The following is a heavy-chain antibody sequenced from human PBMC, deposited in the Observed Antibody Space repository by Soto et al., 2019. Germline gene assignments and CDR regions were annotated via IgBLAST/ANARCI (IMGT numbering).Heavy chain of an antibody. V-gene: IGHV4-59*01. CDR2: IYYSGTT. D-gene: IGHD3-10*01. CDR1: GGSISNYY. Sequence: PSETLSLTCTVSGGSISNYYWSWIRQPPGKGLEWIGYIYYSGTTNYNPSLKSRVTISVDTSKNQFSLKLSSVTAADTAVYYCARDSYFFDYWGQGTLVTVSS. CDR3: ARDSYFFDY. J-gene: IGHJ4*02.